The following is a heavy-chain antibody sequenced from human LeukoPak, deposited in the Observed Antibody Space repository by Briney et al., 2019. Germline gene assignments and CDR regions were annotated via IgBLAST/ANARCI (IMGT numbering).Heavy chain of an antibody. J-gene: IGHJ3*02. CDR1: GYSISSGYY. V-gene: IGHV4-38-2*02. CDR3: ARSLAFDI. Sequence: SETLSLTCIVSGYSISSGYYWGWIRQPPGKGLEWIGSIYHSGSTHYNPSLKSRVTISVDTSKNQFSLKLSSVTAADTAVYYCARSLAFDIWGQGTTVTVSS. CDR2: IYHSGST.